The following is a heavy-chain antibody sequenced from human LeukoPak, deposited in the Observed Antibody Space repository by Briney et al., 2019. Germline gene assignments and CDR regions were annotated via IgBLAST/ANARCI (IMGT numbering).Heavy chain of an antibody. D-gene: IGHD3-3*01. V-gene: IGHV1-69*04. Sequence: ASVKVSCKASGGTFSSYAISWVRQAPGQGLEWMGRIIPILGIANYAQKFQGRVTITADKSTSTAYMELSSLRSEDTAVYYCARAVSFTDFWSGPNWFDPWGQGTLVAVSS. CDR3: ARAVSFTDFWSGPNWFDP. CDR2: IIPILGIA. CDR1: GGTFSSYA. J-gene: IGHJ5*02.